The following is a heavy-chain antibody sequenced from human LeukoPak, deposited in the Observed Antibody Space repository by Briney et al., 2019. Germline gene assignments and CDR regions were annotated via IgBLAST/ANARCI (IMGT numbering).Heavy chain of an antibody. D-gene: IGHD3-16*01. Sequence: PGGSLRLSCAASGFTFSSYWMHWVRQAPGKGLVWVSRINSDGSSTSYADSVKGRFTISRDNAKNSLFLQMNSLRAEDTAVYFCARDATPPGIIFDSWGQGTLVTVSS. V-gene: IGHV3-74*01. CDR3: ARDATPPGIIFDS. CDR2: INSDGSST. J-gene: IGHJ4*02. CDR1: GFTFSSYW.